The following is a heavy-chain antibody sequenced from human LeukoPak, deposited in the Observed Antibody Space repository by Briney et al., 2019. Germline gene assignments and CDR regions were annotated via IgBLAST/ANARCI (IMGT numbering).Heavy chain of an antibody. CDR3: VRREVGATLRFNP. CDR2: IYPADSDA. J-gene: IGHJ5*02. CDR1: GYTFTNYW. D-gene: IGHD1-26*01. V-gene: IGHV5-51*01. Sequence: GESLKISCKASGYTFTNYWIGWVRQMPGKGLEWVGLIYPADSDARYSPSFEGQVTISADKSISTAYLHWSSLKASDTAMYYCVRREVGATLRFNPWGQGTLVIVSS.